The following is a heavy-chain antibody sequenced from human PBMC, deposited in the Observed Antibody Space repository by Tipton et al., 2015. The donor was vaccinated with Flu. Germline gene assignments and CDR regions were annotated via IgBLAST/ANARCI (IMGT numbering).Heavy chain of an antibody. CDR2: IGTAGDT. J-gene: IGHJ4*02. CDR1: GFTFSSYD. V-gene: IGHV3-13*01. D-gene: IGHD4-11*01. Sequence: SLRLSCAASGFTFSSYDMHWVRQATGKGLEWVSAIGTAGDTYYPGSVKGRFTISRENAKNSLYLQMNSLRAGDTAVYYCARVPRGLYSNYDGAFDYWGQGTLVTVSS. CDR3: ARVPRGLYSNYDGAFDY.